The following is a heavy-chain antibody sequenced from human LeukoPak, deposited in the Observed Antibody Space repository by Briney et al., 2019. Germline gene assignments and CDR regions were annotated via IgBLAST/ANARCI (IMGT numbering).Heavy chain of an antibody. CDR1: GYIFINYG. J-gene: IGHJ6*03. CDR3: ARLQFGGSTSRYSYHYTDF. CDR2: ISVYNGNT. V-gene: IGHV1-18*01. Sequence: ASVKVSCKASGYIFINYGISWVRQAPGQGLEWMGWISVYNGNTDYAQKFQGRVTMTTDTSTTTAYMELRSLRSDDTAVYYCARLQFGGSTSRYSYHYTDFWGKGTTVTVSS. D-gene: IGHD5-24*01.